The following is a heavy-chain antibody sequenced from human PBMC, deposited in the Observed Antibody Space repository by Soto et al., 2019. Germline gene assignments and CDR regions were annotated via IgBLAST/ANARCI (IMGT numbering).Heavy chain of an antibody. CDR3: ARDREYNWNYNWFDP. CDR2: ISTYNGNT. V-gene: IGHV1-18*01. Sequence: QVQLVQSGAEVKKPGASVKVSCKASGYTFTSYGISWVRQAPGQGLEWMGWISTYNGNTNFTQKLQGRVTMTTNTSPSPAYMELRSLRSDDTAVYYCARDREYNWNYNWFDPWGQGTLVTVSS. D-gene: IGHD1-7*01. CDR1: GYTFTSYG. J-gene: IGHJ5*02.